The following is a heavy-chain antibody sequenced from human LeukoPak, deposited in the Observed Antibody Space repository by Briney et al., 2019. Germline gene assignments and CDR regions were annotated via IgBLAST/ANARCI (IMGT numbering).Heavy chain of an antibody. J-gene: IGHJ6*03. Sequence: GGSLRLSCAASGFTFSSYAMHWVRQAPGKGLEWVAVISYDGSNKYYADSVKGRFTISRDNSKNTLYLQMDSLRAEDTAVYYCARDPKWFGENGKYYYYYYYMDVWGKGTTVTVSS. CDR2: ISYDGSNK. D-gene: IGHD3-10*01. CDR3: ARDPKWFGENGKYYYYYYYMDV. V-gene: IGHV3-30*04. CDR1: GFTFSSYA.